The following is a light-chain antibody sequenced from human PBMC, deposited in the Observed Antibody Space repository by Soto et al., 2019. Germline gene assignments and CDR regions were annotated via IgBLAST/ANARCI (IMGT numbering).Light chain of an antibody. CDR2: GAS. Sequence: IVLTQSPGTLSLSPGERATLSCRASQSVSSSYLAWYQQKPGQAPRLLFYGASSRATGIPDRFSGSGSGTDFTLTISRLEPEDFAVYYCQQYGSSPFTFGPGTKVDI. CDR1: QSVSSSY. V-gene: IGKV3-20*01. CDR3: QQYGSSPFT. J-gene: IGKJ3*01.